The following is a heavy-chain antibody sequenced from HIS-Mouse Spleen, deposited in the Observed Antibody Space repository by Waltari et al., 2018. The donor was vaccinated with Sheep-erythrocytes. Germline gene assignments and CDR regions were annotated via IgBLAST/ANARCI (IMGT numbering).Heavy chain of an antibody. Sequence: QVQLQESGPGLVKPSQTLSLTCPVSGGSISSGGYSLRWIRQHPGKGLEWIGYIYYSGSTYYNPSLKSRVTISVDTSKNQFSLKLSSVTAADTAVYYCARALIITMVRGVTSNWFDPWGQGTLVTVSS. J-gene: IGHJ5*02. D-gene: IGHD3-10*01. V-gene: IGHV4-31*03. CDR1: GGSISSGGYS. CDR3: ARALIITMVRGVTSNWFDP. CDR2: IYYSGST.